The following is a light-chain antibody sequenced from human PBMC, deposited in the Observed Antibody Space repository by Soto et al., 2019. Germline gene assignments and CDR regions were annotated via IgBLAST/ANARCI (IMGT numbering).Light chain of an antibody. CDR1: QSVSSY. J-gene: IGKJ1*01. CDR2: DAS. CDR3: QQRSNWPPLT. Sequence: EIVLTQSPATLSLSPGERATLSCRASQSVSSYLAWYQQKPGQAPRLLIYDASNRATGIPARFSGSGSGTXFXXXXXXLEPEDFAVYYCQQRSNWPPLTFGQGTKVEIK. V-gene: IGKV3-11*01.